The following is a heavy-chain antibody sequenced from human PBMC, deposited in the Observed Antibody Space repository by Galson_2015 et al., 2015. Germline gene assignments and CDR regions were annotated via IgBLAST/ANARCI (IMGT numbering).Heavy chain of an antibody. D-gene: IGHD5-18*01. J-gene: IGHJ4*02. CDR3: ARGPHGYSYNYTHFDY. Sequence: SLRLSCAASGFTFSSDSMNWVRQAPGKGLEWVSYISSSSGTVYYADSVKGRFTISRDNAKNSLYLQMNSLRDDDAAVYYCARGPHGYSYNYTHFDYWGQGTLVTVSS. CDR2: ISSSSGTV. V-gene: IGHV3-48*02. CDR1: GFTFSSDS.